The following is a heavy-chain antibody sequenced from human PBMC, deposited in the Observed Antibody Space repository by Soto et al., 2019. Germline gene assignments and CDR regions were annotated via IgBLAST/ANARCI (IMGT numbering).Heavy chain of an antibody. D-gene: IGHD6-19*01. CDR3: ARDKSWGVAVAGTDYYYYYGMDV. CDR2: ISSSSSYI. V-gene: IGHV3-21*01. CDR1: GFTFSSYS. Sequence: EVQLVESGGGLVKPGGSLRLSCVASGFTFSSYSMNWVRQAPGKGLEWVSSISSSSSYIYYADSVKGRFTISRDNAKNSLYLQMNSLRAEDTAVYYCARDKSWGVAVAGTDYYYYYGMDVWGQGTTVTVSS. J-gene: IGHJ6*02.